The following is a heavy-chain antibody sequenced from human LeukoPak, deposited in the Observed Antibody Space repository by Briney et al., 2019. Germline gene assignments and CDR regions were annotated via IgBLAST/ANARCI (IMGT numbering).Heavy chain of an antibody. Sequence: GGSLRLSCAASGFTFSCYSMNWVRQAPGKGLEWVSSISSSSSYIYYADSVKGRFTISRDNAKNSLYLQMNSLRAEDTAVYYCARDSVVVTATTYYYYYYMDVWGKGTTVTVSS. CDR2: ISSSSSYI. J-gene: IGHJ6*03. CDR1: GFTFSCYS. D-gene: IGHD2-21*02. CDR3: ARDSVVVTATTYYYYYYMDV. V-gene: IGHV3-21*06.